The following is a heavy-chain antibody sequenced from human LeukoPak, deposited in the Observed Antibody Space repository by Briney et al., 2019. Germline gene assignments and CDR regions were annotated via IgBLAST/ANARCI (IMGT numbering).Heavy chain of an antibody. V-gene: IGHV1-2*02. J-gene: IGHJ5*02. D-gene: IGHD6-6*01. CDR1: GYTFTGYY. Sequence: ASVKVSCKASGYTFTGYYMHWVRQAPGQGLEWMEWINPNSGGTNYAQKFQGRVTMTRDTSISTAYMELSRLRSDDTAVYYCARDRHLSIAARPDNWFDPWGQGTLVTVSS. CDR3: ARDRHLSIAARPDNWFDP. CDR2: INPNSGGT.